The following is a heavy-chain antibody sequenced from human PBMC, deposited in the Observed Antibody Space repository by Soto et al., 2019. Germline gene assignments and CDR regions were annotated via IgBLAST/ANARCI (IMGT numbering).Heavy chain of an antibody. CDR2: IGGEAVST. CDR3: ATDSIDHNCIYDPFDF. Sequence: EVQLLESGGGLVQRGGSLRLSCTASGFIFSHYAMNWVRQGPGKGLEWVSVIGGEAVSTKCADPVRGRCTVSRDNYKNTMYLQLDSLRDDDTAIYYCATDSIDHNCIYDPFDFWGQGTMVTVSS. CDR1: GFIFSHYA. V-gene: IGHV3-23*01. D-gene: IGHD1-1*01. J-gene: IGHJ3*01.